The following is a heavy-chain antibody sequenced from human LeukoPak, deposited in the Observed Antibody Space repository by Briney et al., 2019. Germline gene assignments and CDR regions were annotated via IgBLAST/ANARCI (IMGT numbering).Heavy chain of an antibody. J-gene: IGHJ4*02. V-gene: IGHV3-43*01. D-gene: IGHD4-11*01. Sequence: GGSLRLSCAASGFTFKDYTMHWVRQPPGKGLEWVSLISVDGDSAYYADSVRGRFTISRDNNNKSLYLQMNSLRTEDTAFYYCAKFTGGYSTWGQGTLVTVSS. CDR2: ISVDGDSA. CDR3: AKFTGGYST. CDR1: GFTFKDYT.